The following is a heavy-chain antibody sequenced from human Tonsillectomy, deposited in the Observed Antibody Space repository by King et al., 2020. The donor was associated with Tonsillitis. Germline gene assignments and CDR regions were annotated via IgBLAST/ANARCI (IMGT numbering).Heavy chain of an antibody. Sequence: QLVQSGGGVVQPGRSLRVSCAASGFTFSSYAMHWVRQAPGKGLEWVGVIWYDGSNKYYADSVKGRFTISRNNSKNTLYLQMNSLTAEDTAVYYCARDPYQDNYVSFDLWGQGTMVIVSS. CDR3: ARDPYQDNYVSFDL. CDR1: GFTFSSYA. V-gene: IGHV3-33*01. CDR2: IWYDGSNK. D-gene: IGHD3-16*01. J-gene: IGHJ3*01.